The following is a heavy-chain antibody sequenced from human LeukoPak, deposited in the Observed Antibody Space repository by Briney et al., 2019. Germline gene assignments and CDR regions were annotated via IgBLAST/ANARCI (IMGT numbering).Heavy chain of an antibody. J-gene: IGHJ4*02. D-gene: IGHD5-12*01. CDR2: INHSGST. V-gene: IGHV4-34*01. CDR3: ATSGYSGYDLNS. CDR1: GGSFSGNY. Sequence: SETLSLTYAVYGGSFSGNYWSWIRQPPGKGLEWIGEINHSGSTNYNPSLKSRVTISVDTSKNQFSLKLSSVTAADTAMYYCATSGYSGYDLNSWGQGTLVTVSS.